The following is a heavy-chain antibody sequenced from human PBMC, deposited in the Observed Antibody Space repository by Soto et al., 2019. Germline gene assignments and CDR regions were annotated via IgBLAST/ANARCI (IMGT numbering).Heavy chain of an antibody. Sequence: GGSLRLSCAASGFTFSSYAIHWVRQAPGKGLEWVTVISYDGSNKYYGDSVKGRSTISRGNSKSTLYLQMNSLRAEDTAVYYCARAGGSNKFYYYYYGMDVWGQGTTVTVSS. CDR3: ARAGGSNKFYYYYYGMDV. V-gene: IGHV3-30-3*01. CDR1: GFTFSSYA. J-gene: IGHJ6*02. D-gene: IGHD6-13*01. CDR2: ISYDGSNK.